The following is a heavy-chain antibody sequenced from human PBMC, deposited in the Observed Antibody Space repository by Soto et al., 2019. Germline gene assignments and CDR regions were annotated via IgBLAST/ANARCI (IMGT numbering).Heavy chain of an antibody. J-gene: IGHJ4*02. CDR2: IIPIFGTA. D-gene: IGHD3-3*01. V-gene: IGHV1-69*01. Sequence: QVQLVQSGAEVKKPGSSVKVSCKASGGTFSSYAISWVRQAPGQGLEWMGGIIPIFGTANYAQKFQGRVKITADEPTSTAYMELSSLRSEDTAVYYCGRVVLRFPLAIFDYWGQGTLVNVSS. CDR1: GGTFSSYA. CDR3: GRVVLRFPLAIFDY.